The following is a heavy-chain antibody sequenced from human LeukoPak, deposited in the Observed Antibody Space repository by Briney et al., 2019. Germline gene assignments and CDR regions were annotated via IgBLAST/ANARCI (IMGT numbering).Heavy chain of an antibody. V-gene: IGHV4-39*01. Sequence: SETLSLTCTVSGGSISSSSYYWGWIRQPPGKGLEWIGSIYYSGSTYYNPSLKSRVTISVDTSKNQFSLKLSSVTAADTAVYYCATALYYYDSSGYSSLDAFDIWGQGTMVTVSS. D-gene: IGHD3-22*01. CDR3: ATALYYYDSSGYSSLDAFDI. CDR2: IYYSGST. CDR1: GGSISSSSYY. J-gene: IGHJ3*02.